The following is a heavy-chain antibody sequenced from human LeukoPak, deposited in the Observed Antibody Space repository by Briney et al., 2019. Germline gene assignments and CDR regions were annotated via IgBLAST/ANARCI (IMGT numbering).Heavy chain of an antibody. CDR1: GGSISSGGYY. CDR2: IYYSGST. Sequence: SQTLSLTCTVFGGSISSGGYYWSWIRQHPGKGLEWIGYIYYSGSTYYNPSLKSRVTISVDTSKNQFSLKLGSVTAADTAVYYCARDSYGDYYFDYWGQGTLVTVSS. CDR3: ARDSYGDYYFDY. V-gene: IGHV4-31*03. J-gene: IGHJ4*02. D-gene: IGHD4-17*01.